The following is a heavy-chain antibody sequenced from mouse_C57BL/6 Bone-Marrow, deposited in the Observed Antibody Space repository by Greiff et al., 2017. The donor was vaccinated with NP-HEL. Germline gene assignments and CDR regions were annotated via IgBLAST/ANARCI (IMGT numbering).Heavy chain of an antibody. D-gene: IGHD6-1*01. CDR3: ARSAPYYFDY. CDR2: INPNNGGT. V-gene: IGHV1-26*01. J-gene: IGHJ2*01. CDR1: GYTFTDYY. Sequence: VQLQQSGPELVKPGASVKISCKASGYTFTDYYMNWVKQSHGKSLEWIGDINPNNGGTSYNQKFKGKATLTVDKSSSTAYMELRSLTSEDSAVYYGARSAPYYFDYWGQGTTLTVSS.